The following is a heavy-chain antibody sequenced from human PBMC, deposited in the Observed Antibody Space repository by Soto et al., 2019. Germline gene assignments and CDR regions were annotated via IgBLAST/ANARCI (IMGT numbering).Heavy chain of an antibody. J-gene: IGHJ4*02. Sequence: GVLRLSCAASGFTFSSYDMHWVRQATGKGLEWVSAIGTAGDTYYPGSVKGRFTISRENAKNSLYLEMNSLRAEDTAVYSYSRGRHSYDSGSLDYWGQGPLVTVYS. D-gene: IGHD3-10*01. CDR1: GFTFSSYD. CDR3: SRGRHSYDSGSLDY. CDR2: IGTAGDT. V-gene: IGHV3-13*01.